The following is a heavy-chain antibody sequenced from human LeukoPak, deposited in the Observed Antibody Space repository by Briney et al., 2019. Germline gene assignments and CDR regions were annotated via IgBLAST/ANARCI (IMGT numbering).Heavy chain of an antibody. CDR3: AREMATITDLDY. D-gene: IGHD5-24*01. J-gene: IGHJ4*02. CDR2: ISSSSSYI. Sequence: GGSLRLSCAASGFTFSSYSMNWVRQAPGKGLEWVSSISSSSSYIYYADSVKGRFTISRDNAKNSLYLQMNSLRAEDTAVYYCAREMATITDLDYWGQGTLVTVSS. V-gene: IGHV3-21*01. CDR1: GFTFSSYS.